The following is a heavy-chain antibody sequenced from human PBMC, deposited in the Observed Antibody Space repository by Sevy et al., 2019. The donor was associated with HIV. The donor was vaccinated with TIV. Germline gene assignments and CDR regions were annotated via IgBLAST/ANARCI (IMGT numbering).Heavy chain of an antibody. CDR2: INSDGSST. Sequence: GGSLRLSCAASGFTFSSYWMHWVRQAPWKGLVWVSRINSDGSSTSYADSVKGRFTISRDNAKNTLFLQMNSLRAEDTAVYYCATLVVDSSGYYYSFAYWGQGTLVTVSS. CDR1: GFTFSSYW. J-gene: IGHJ4*02. V-gene: IGHV3-74*01. D-gene: IGHD3-22*01. CDR3: ATLVVDSSGYYYSFAY.